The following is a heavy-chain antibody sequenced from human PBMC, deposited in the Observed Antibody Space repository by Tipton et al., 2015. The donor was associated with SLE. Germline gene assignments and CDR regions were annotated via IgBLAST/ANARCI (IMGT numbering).Heavy chain of an antibody. J-gene: IGHJ3*02. V-gene: IGHV4-39*07. D-gene: IGHD3-22*01. Sequence: TLSLTCTVSGGSISSSSYYWGWIRQPPGKGLEWIGNIYYSGSTYYNPSLKSRVTISVDTSKNQFSLKLSSVTAADTAVYYCARDSDDKGSFLAFDIWGQGTMVTVSS. CDR3: ARDSDDKGSFLAFDI. CDR1: GGSISSSSYY. CDR2: IYYSGST.